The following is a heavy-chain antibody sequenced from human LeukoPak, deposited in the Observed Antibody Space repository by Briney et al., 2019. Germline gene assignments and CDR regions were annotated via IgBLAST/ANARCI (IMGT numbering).Heavy chain of an antibody. D-gene: IGHD3-9*01. J-gene: IGHJ4*02. CDR2: IIPIFGTA. CDR3: ARGVRELRYFDWLFN. Sequence: SVKVSFKASGGTFSSYAISWVRQAPRQGLEWMGGIIPIFGTANYAQEFQGRVTITADESTSTAYMELSSLRSEDTAVYYCARGVRELRYFDWLFNWGQGTLVTVSS. CDR1: GGTFSSYA. V-gene: IGHV1-69*13.